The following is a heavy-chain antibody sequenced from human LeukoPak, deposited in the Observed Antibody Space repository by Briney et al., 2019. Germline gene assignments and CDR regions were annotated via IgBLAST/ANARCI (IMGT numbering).Heavy chain of an antibody. Sequence: GGSLRLSCAGSGFTFRSHAMSWVRQAPEKGLEFVSGIYENGGTTYYADSVKGRFSISRDNSKNTLYLQMDGLRGEDTAVYYCAKDFRIGYSAHFDYWGQGALVTVSS. CDR2: IYENGGTT. D-gene: IGHD2-21*01. CDR1: GFTFRSHA. CDR3: AKDFRIGYSAHFDY. V-gene: IGHV3-23*01. J-gene: IGHJ4*02.